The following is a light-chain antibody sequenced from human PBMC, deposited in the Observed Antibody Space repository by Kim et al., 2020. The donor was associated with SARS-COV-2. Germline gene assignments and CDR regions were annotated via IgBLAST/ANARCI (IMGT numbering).Light chain of an antibody. CDR2: GAS. Sequence: EIVLTQSPGTLSLSPGERATLSCRASQSDSSSYLAWYQQKPGQAPRLLIYGASSRATGIPDWFSGSGSGTDFTLTISRLEPEDFAVYYCQQYGSSPLTFGRGTRLEIK. CDR3: QQYGSSPLT. J-gene: IGKJ5*01. V-gene: IGKV3-20*01. CDR1: QSDSSSY.